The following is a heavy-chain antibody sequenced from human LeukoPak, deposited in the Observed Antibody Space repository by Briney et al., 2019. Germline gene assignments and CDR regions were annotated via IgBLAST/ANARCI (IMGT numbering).Heavy chain of an antibody. V-gene: IGHV3-66*01. J-gene: IGHJ6*02. CDR3: ASTRIAVVGFYYYYGMDV. CDR2: IYSGGST. D-gene: IGHD6-19*01. Sequence: GGSLRLSCAASGFTVSSNYMSWVRQAPGKGLEWVSVIYSGGSTYYADSVKGRFTISRDNSKNTLYLQMNSLRAEDTAVYYCASTRIAVVGFYYYYGMDVWGQGTTVTVSS. CDR1: GFTVSSNY.